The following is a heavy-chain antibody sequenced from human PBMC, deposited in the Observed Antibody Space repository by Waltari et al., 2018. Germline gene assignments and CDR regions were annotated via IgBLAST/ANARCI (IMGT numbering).Heavy chain of an antibody. CDR3: ALDREYEGWFDP. V-gene: IGHV1-24*01. J-gene: IGHJ5*02. Sequence: QVQLVQSGAEVMKPGASVKVSCNVSGQSLSESSIHWVRQAPGKGPEWMGGYDPEDGETTYAQKFKGRLSMTEDTDTAYMELTSLQSDDTAVYYCALDREYEGWFDPWGQGTLVTVSS. D-gene: IGHD6-6*01. CDR2: YDPEDGET. CDR1: GQSLSESS.